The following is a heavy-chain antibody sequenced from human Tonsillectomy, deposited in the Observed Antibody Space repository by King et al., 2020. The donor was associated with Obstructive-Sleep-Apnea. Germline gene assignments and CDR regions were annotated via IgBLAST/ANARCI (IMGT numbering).Heavy chain of an antibody. J-gene: IGHJ3*01. Sequence: VQLVESGGGLVLPGGSLRLSCAASGFTLSTYRMNWVRQAPGKGLEWVSYISGLSSSIFYAGSVKGRFTISRDNAKNSLHLLMNNPRVEDTAVYYCARDHGDDILTGYRIPDAFDLWGQGTRVTVSS. V-gene: IGHV3-48*04. CDR1: GFTLSTYR. D-gene: IGHD3-9*01. CDR3: ARDHGDDILTGYRIPDAFDL. CDR2: ISGLSSSI.